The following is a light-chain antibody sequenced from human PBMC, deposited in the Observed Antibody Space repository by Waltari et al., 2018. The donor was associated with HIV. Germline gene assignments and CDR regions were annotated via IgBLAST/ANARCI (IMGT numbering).Light chain of an antibody. V-gene: IGLV2-14*03. CDR1: SADIGSYNH. J-gene: IGLJ3*02. CDR3: CSYTSTSTM. Sequence: QSALTQPAAVSGSPGQSISISCTGTSADIGSYNHVSWYQQLPGKAPKLLIYDVNYRSSGVSNRFSGSKSGNTASLTISGLQAEDEADYYCCSYTSTSTMFGGGTKLTVL. CDR2: DVN.